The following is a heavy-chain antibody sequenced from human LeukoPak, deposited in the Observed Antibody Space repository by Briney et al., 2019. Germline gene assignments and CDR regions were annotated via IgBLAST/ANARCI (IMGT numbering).Heavy chain of an antibody. D-gene: IGHD1-26*01. CDR1: GSTFSSYA. V-gene: IGHV1-69*13. CDR3: ARGVIVGATPWFDP. Sequence: GASVKVSCKASGSTFSSYAISWVRQAPGQGLEWMGGIIPIFGTANYAQKFQGRVTITADESTSTAYMELSSLRSEDTAVYYCARGVIVGATPWFDPWGQGTLVTVSS. CDR2: IIPIFGTA. J-gene: IGHJ5*02.